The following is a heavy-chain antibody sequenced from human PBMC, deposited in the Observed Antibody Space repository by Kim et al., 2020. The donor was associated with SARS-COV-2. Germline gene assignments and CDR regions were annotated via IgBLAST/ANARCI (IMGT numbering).Heavy chain of an antibody. CDR2: IYSGGST. J-gene: IGHJ3*02. V-gene: IGHV3-53*01. D-gene: IGHD1-26*01. Sequence: GGSLRLSCAASGFTVSSNYMSWVRQAPGKGLEWVSVIYSGGSTYYADSVKGRFTISRDNSKNTLYLQMNSLRAEDTAVYYCARDPWELPHGGSFDIWGQGTMVTVSS. CDR3: ARDPWELPHGGSFDI. CDR1: GFTVSSNY.